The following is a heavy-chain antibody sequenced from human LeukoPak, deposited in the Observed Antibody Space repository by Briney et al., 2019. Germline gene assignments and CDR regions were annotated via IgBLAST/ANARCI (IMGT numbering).Heavy chain of an antibody. Sequence: GASVKVSCKASGYTFTSYGISWVRQAPGQGLEWMGWISAYNGNTNYAQKLQGRVTMTTDTSTSTAYMELRSLRSDDTAVYYCARAGYYDSSGYDFDYWGQGTLVTVSS. J-gene: IGHJ4*02. V-gene: IGHV1-18*01. CDR3: ARAGYYDSSGYDFDY. CDR1: GYTFTSYG. D-gene: IGHD3-22*01. CDR2: ISAYNGNT.